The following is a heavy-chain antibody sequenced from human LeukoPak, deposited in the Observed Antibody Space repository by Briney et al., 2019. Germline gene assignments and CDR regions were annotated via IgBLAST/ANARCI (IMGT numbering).Heavy chain of an antibody. Sequence: ASVKVSCKVSGHTLTELSMHWVRQAPGKGLEWMGGFDPEDGETIYAQKFQGRVTMTEDTSTDTAYMELSSLRSEDTAVYYCATGRWESPRGWMVIFDYWGQGTLVTVSS. CDR1: GHTLTELS. D-gene: IGHD1-26*01. J-gene: IGHJ4*02. V-gene: IGHV1-24*01. CDR2: FDPEDGET. CDR3: ATGRWESPRGWMVIFDY.